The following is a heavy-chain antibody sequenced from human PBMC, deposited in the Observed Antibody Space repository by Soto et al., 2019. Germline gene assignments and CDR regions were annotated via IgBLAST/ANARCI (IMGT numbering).Heavy chain of an antibody. CDR3: ARLVGVVQLYYYYGMDV. V-gene: IGHV1-69*12. CDR1: GGTFSSYA. J-gene: IGHJ6*02. CDR2: LIPIFGTA. D-gene: IGHD3-3*01. Sequence: QVQLVQSGAEVKKPGSSVKVSCKASGGTFSSYAISWVRQAPGQGLEWMGGLIPIFGTANYAQKFQGRVTITAXXSXSXXYMELSSLRSEDTAVYYCARLVGVVQLYYYYGMDVWGQGSTVTVSS.